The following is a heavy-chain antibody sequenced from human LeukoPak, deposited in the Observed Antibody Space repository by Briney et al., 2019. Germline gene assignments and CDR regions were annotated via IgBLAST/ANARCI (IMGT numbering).Heavy chain of an antibody. V-gene: IGHV3-23*01. J-gene: IGHJ4*02. CDR1: GFTFSNYA. D-gene: IGHD3-9*01. CDR2: ISGSGGST. CDR3: AKDVFELYDIYDH. Sequence: PGGSLRLSCTASGFTFSNYAMSWVRQAPGKGLEWVSAISGSGGSTFNADSVRSRFTISRDNSKNTLYLQMNSLRAEDTAIYYCAKDVFELYDIYDHWGQGTLVTVSS.